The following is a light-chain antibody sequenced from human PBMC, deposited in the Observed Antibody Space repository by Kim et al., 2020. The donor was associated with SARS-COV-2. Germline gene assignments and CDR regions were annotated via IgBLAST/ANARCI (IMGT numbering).Light chain of an antibody. CDR1: SSDVGGYNY. J-gene: IGLJ1*01. CDR3: SSYISSSSYV. Sequence: QSALTQPASVSGSPGQSITISCTGTSSDVGGYNYVSWYQQYPGKAPKLMIYDVSKRPSGVSNRFSGSKSGNTASLTISGLQAEDEAIYYCSSYISSSSYVFGTGTKVTVL. V-gene: IGLV2-14*03. CDR2: DVS.